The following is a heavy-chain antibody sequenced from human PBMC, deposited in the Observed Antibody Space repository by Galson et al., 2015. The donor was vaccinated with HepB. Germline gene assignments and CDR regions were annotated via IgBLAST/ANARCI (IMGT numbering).Heavy chain of an antibody. CDR1: GYTFTDYY. CDR2: INPKSGGT. J-gene: IGHJ4*02. CDR3: ARRISGSYPDY. V-gene: IGHV1-2*02. D-gene: IGHD1-26*01. Sequence: SVKVSCKASGYTFTDYYMHWVRQAPGQGLEWMGWINPKSGGTNYAQKFQGRVTMTRDTSISTAYMELSRLRSDDTAVYYCARRISGSYPDYWGQGTLVTVSS.